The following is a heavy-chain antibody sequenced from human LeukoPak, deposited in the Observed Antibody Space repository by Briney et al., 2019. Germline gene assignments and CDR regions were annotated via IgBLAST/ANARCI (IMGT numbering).Heavy chain of an antibody. CDR3: AKDRGLRYFDWLLDY. CDR1: GFTFSSYG. V-gene: IGHV3-30*02. J-gene: IGHJ4*02. Sequence: GGSLRLSCAASGFTFSSYGMHWARQAPGKGLEWVAFIRYDGSNKYYADSVKGRFTISRDNSKNTLYLQMNSLRAEDTAVYYCAKDRGLRYFDWLLDYWGQGTLVTVSS. CDR2: IRYDGSNK. D-gene: IGHD3-9*01.